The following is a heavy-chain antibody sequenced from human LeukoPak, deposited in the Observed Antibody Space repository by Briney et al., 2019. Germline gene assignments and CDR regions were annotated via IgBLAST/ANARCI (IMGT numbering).Heavy chain of an antibody. J-gene: IGHJ4*02. CDR1: GFTFSSYS. Sequence: GGSLRLSCAASGFTFSSYSMNWVRQAPGKGLEWVSSISSSSSYIYYADSVKGRFTISRDNAKNSLYLQMNSLRAEDMALYYCAKDIGDGYSSGFDYWGQGTLVTVSS. CDR3: AKDIGDGYSSGFDY. V-gene: IGHV3-21*04. CDR2: ISSSSSYI. D-gene: IGHD5-24*01.